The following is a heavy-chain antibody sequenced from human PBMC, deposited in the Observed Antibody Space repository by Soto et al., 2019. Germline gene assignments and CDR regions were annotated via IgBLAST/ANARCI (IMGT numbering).Heavy chain of an antibody. V-gene: IGHV4-30-2*01. CDR3: IAKRRFLEWSKGYYYGMDV. Sequence: NPSETLSLTCAVSGGSISSGGYSWSWIRQPPGKGLEWIGYIYHSGSTYYNPSLKSRVTISVDRSKNQFSLKLSSVTAADTAVYYCIAKRRFLEWSKGYYYGMDVWGQGTTVTV. CDR2: IYHSGST. D-gene: IGHD3-3*01. J-gene: IGHJ6*02. CDR1: GGSISSGGYS.